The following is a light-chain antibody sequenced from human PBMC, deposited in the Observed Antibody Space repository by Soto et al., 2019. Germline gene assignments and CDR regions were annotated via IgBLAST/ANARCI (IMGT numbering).Light chain of an antibody. V-gene: IGKV3-20*01. CDR1: QSISTNY. CDR2: AAS. CDR3: QQYGRT. Sequence: EIVLTHSPGTLSLSPGESATLSCRASQSISTNYLAWYQQKPGQAPRLLLYAASNRFTGIPDRFSGSGSGTDFTLTISRLEPEDFALYYCQQYGRTFGQGTRLEIK. J-gene: IGKJ5*01.